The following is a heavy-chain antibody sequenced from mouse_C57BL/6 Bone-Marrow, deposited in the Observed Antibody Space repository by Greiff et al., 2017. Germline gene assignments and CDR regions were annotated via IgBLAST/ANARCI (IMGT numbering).Heavy chain of an antibody. V-gene: IGHV5-12*01. Sequence: EVMLVESGGGLVQPGGSLKLSCAASGFTFSDYYMYWVRQTPEKRLEWVAYISNGGGSTYYPDTVKGRFTISRDNAKNTLYLQMSRLKSEDTAMYYCARQGIVTTKFAYGGQGTLVTVSA. CDR2: ISNGGGST. CDR1: GFTFSDYY. J-gene: IGHJ3*01. CDR3: ARQGIVTTKFAY. D-gene: IGHD2-5*01.